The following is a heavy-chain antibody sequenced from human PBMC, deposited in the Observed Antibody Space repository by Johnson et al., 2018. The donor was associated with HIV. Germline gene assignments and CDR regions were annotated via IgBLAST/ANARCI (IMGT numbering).Heavy chain of an antibody. V-gene: IGHV3-23*04. Sequence: VQLVESGGGLVQPGGSLRLSCAASGFTFSSYAMSWVRQAPGKGLEWVSSISGGGGSIYYADSVKGRFTISRDNSKNKLYLQMGSLGAEDMAVYYCARAGLTYTLDDFDIWGQGTLVTVSS. J-gene: IGHJ3*02. D-gene: IGHD3-16*01. CDR1: GFTFSSYA. CDR2: ISGGGGSI. CDR3: ARAGLTYTLDDFDI.